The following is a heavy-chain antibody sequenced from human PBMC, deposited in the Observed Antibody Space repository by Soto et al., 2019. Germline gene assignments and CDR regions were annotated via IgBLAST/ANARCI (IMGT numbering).Heavy chain of an antibody. CDR3: ARGWGRDGYNHDY. V-gene: IGHV4-61*03. J-gene: IGHJ4*02. CDR1: GDSVSTGSYC. D-gene: IGHD5-12*01. CDR2: IYYNGGT. Sequence: SETLSLTCTVSGDSVSTGSYCWTWIRQPPGKGLEWIGHIYYNGGTNYNPSLKKRVSKSIDTSKKYFSLELTSVTAADTAVYYCARGWGRDGYNHDYWGQGTPVTVS.